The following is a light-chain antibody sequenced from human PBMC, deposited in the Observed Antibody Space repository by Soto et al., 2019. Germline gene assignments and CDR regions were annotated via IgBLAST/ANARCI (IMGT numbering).Light chain of an antibody. Sequence: DIKMTQSPSTLSGSVGDRVTITCRASQTISSWLAWYQQKPGKAPKLLIYKASTLKSGVPSRFSGSGSGTEFTLTISSLQPDDFATYYCQQAESFPVSFGQGTRLEIK. J-gene: IGKJ5*01. CDR3: QQAESFPVS. CDR1: QTISSW. CDR2: KAS. V-gene: IGKV1-5*03.